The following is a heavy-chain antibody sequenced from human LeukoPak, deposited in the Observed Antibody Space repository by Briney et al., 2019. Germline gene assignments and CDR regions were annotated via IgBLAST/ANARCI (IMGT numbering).Heavy chain of an antibody. CDR2: IYYSGST. CDR3: ARDRTRITIFGVVESNWFDP. Sequence: SETLSLTCTVSGGSVSSGSYYWSWIRQPPGKGLEWIGYIYYSGSTNYNPSLKSRVTISVDTSKNRFSLKLSSVTAADTAVYYCARDRTRITIFGVVESNWFDPWGQGTLVTVSS. CDR1: GGSVSSGSYY. J-gene: IGHJ5*02. D-gene: IGHD3-3*01. V-gene: IGHV4-61*01.